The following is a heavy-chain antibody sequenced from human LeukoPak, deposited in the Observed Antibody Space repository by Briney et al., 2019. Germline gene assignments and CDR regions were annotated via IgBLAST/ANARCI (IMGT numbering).Heavy chain of an antibody. V-gene: IGHV4-59*08. CDR3: ARKRDSSGYYFWFDP. J-gene: IGHJ5*02. CDR2: IYYSGST. CDR1: GGSISSYY. D-gene: IGHD3-22*01. Sequence: PSETLSLTCTVSGGSISSYYWSWIRQPPGKGLEWVGYIYYSGSTNYNPSLKSQVTISVDTSKNQFSLKLSSVTAADTAVYYCARKRDSSGYYFWFDPWGQGTLVTVSS.